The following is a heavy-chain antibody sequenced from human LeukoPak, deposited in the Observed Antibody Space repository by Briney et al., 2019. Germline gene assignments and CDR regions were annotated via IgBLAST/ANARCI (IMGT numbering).Heavy chain of an antibody. D-gene: IGHD2-15*01. CDR2: IYYSGST. Sequence: SETLSLTCTVSGGSISSSSYYWGWIRQPPGKGLEWIGSIYYSGSTYYNPSLKSRVTISVDTSKNQFSLKLSSVTAADTAVYYCARQDSTRYCSGGSCFSDYWGQGTLVTVSP. J-gene: IGHJ4*02. V-gene: IGHV4-39*01. CDR1: GGSISSSSYY. CDR3: ARQDSTRYCSGGSCFSDY.